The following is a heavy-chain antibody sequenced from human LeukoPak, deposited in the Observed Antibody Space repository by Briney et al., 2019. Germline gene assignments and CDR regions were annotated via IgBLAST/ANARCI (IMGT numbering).Heavy chain of an antibody. CDR3: ATRAPMAVAGTGPLGPYY. CDR1: GFTFSSYW. J-gene: IGHJ4*02. Sequence: GGSLRLSCAASGFTFSSYWMHWVRQAPGKGLVWVSRINSDGSSTSYADSVKGRFTISRDNAKNTLYLQMNSLRAEDTAVYYCATRAPMAVAGTGPLGPYYWGQGTLVTVSS. D-gene: IGHD6-19*01. CDR2: INSDGSST. V-gene: IGHV3-74*01.